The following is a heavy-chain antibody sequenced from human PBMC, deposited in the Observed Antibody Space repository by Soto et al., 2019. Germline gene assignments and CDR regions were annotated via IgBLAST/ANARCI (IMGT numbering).Heavy chain of an antibody. CDR3: TRDRRNRGPYYFDY. CDR2: IRSKAYGGTT. CDR1: GFTFGDYA. D-gene: IGHD6-25*01. Sequence: PGWSLRLSCTASGFTFGDYAMSWVRQAPGKGLEWVGFIRSKAYGGTTEYAASVKGRFTISRDDSKSIAYLQMNSLKTEDTAVYYCTRDRRNRGPYYFDYWGQGTLVTVSS. V-gene: IGHV3-49*04. J-gene: IGHJ4*02.